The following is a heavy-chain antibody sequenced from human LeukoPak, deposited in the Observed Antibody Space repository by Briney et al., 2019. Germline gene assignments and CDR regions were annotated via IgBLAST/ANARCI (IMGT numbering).Heavy chain of an antibody. D-gene: IGHD1-1*01. CDR1: VYTFTDYY. J-gene: IGHJ4*02. CDR3: ARKRWMDY. V-gene: IGHV1-2*02. Sequence: ASVTVSCTASVYTFTDYYMHWVRQARGHALEWMGWINPNSGTNYAQKFQGRVTMTRDTSISTAYMELTRLTSDDTAVYYGARKRWMDYWGQGTLGTVSS. CDR2: INPNSGT.